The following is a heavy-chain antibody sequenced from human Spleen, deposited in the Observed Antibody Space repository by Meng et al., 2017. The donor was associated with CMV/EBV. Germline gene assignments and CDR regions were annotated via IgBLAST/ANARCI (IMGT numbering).Heavy chain of an antibody. CDR1: GFTFNGHW. D-gene: IGHD6-13*01. Sequence: GESLKISCAASGFTFNGHWMHWVRQAPGKGLVWVSRINGDGSTTNSADSVKGRFIISGDSSTNTVFLQMNSLRAEDTAVYYCAKEPRSWYGGDGFDVWGHGTMVTVSS. J-gene: IGHJ3*01. V-gene: IGHV3-74*01. CDR3: AKEPRSWYGGDGFDV. CDR2: INGDGSTT.